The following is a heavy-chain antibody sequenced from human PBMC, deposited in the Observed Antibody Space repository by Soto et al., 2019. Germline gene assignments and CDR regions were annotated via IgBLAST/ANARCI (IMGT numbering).Heavy chain of an antibody. CDR3: AKRAPYYFDS. D-gene: IGHD6-25*01. J-gene: IGHJ4*02. Sequence: PGGSLSLSCAASGFTVSSNYMSWVRQAPGKGLEWVSTIGTSGGTYYPDSVRGRFTISRDNSRNTLYLQMNSLRPEDTAVYYCAKRAPYYFDSWGQGTQVTVSS. CDR1: GFTVSSNY. CDR2: IGTSGGT. V-gene: IGHV3-53*01.